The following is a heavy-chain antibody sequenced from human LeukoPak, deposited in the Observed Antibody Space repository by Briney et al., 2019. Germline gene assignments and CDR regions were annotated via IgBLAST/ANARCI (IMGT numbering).Heavy chain of an antibody. CDR3: AKPAEYSGSYHCDY. Sequence: GGSLRLSCAASGFTFSSYGMHWVRQAPGKGLEWAAVISDDGSNEYYADSVKGRFSISRDNSKSTLYLQMNSLRVEDTAVYYCAKPAEYSGSYHCDYWGQGTLVTVSS. J-gene: IGHJ4*02. V-gene: IGHV3-30*18. CDR2: ISDDGSNE. CDR1: GFTFSSYG. D-gene: IGHD1-26*01.